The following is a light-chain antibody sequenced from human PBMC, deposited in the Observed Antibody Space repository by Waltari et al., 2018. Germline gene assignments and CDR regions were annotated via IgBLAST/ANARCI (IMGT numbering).Light chain of an antibody. Sequence: QSVLTQPPSVSGAPGQRVTIPCTGSTPNIGAGYDVHWYHQLPGTAPKLLIYGNSNRPSGVPDRFSGSKSGTSASLAITGLQAEDEADYYCQSYDSSLSGSVFGGGTKLTVL. J-gene: IGLJ3*02. V-gene: IGLV1-40*01. CDR2: GNS. CDR1: TPNIGAGYD. CDR3: QSYDSSLSGSV.